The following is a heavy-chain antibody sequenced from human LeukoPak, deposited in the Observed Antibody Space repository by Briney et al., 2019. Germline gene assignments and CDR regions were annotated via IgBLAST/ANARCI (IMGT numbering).Heavy chain of an antibody. J-gene: IGHJ4*02. D-gene: IGHD2-15*01. CDR3: ARHRDCSSGACYPDY. Sequence: GESLKISCKGPGYSFTSYWIGWVRQMPGKGLEWMGRIAPSDSYTNYSPSFQGHVTISADKSISTAYLQWSSLKASDTAMYYCARHRDCSSGACYPDYWGQGTLVTVSS. CDR2: IAPSDSYT. V-gene: IGHV5-10-1*01. CDR1: GYSFTSYW.